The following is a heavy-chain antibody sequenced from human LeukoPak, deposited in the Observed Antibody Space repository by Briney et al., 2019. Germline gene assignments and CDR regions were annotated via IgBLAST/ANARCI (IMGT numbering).Heavy chain of an antibody. CDR2: IKEDGSDI. D-gene: IGHD2-8*01. Sequence: GGSLRLSCAASGFTFSTYWMSWVRQAPGKGLEWVANIKEDGSDIYYVDSVKGRFTISRDNAQNSLYLQMNSLRVEDTAVYYCARGCYWIDSWGQGTLVTVSS. V-gene: IGHV3-7*05. CDR3: ARGCYWIDS. J-gene: IGHJ5*01. CDR1: GFTFSTYW.